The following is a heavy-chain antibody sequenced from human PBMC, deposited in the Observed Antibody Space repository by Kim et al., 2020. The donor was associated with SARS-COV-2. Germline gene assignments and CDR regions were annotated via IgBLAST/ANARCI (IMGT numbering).Heavy chain of an antibody. J-gene: IGHJ4*02. V-gene: IGHV4-4*02. Sequence: SETLSLTCAVSGGSISSSNWWSWVRQPPGKGLEWIGEIYHSGSTNYNPSLKSRVTISVDKSKNQFSLKLSSVTAADTAVYYCARVPAGWSGVPHPFDYWGQGTLVTVSS. CDR1: GGSISSSNW. D-gene: IGHD6-19*01. CDR3: ARVPAGWSGVPHPFDY. CDR2: IYHSGST.